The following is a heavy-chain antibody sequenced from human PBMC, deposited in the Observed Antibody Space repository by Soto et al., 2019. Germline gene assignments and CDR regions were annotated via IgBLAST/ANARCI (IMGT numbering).Heavy chain of an antibody. CDR2: INAGNGNT. CDR1: GYTFTSYA. Sequence: ASVKVSCKASGYTFTSYAMHWVRQAPGQRLEWMGWINAGNGNTKYSQKFQGRVTITRDTSASTAYMELSSLRSEDTAVYYCARGGSYDFCSGPSRYGFDPWGQGTLVTVSS. CDR3: ARGGSYDFCSGPSRYGFDP. D-gene: IGHD3-3*01. V-gene: IGHV1-3*01. J-gene: IGHJ5*02.